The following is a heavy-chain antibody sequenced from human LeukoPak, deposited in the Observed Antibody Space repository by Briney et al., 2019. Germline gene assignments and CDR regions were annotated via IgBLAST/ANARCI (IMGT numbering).Heavy chain of an antibody. CDR3: ARGVVIAPQTFDY. V-gene: IGHV4-59*01. J-gene: IGHJ4*02. CDR1: GGSISSYY. Sequence: SETLSPTCTVSGGSISSYYWSWIRQPPGKGLEWIGYIYYSGSTNYNPSLKSRVTISVDTSKNQFSLKLSSVTAADTAVYYCARGVVIAPQTFDYWGQGTLVTVSS. D-gene: IGHD2-21*01. CDR2: IYYSGST.